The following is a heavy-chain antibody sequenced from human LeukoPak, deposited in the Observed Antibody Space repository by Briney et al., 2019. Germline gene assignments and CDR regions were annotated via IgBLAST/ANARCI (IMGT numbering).Heavy chain of an antibody. V-gene: IGHV1-2*02. CDR3: ARGSHYYDSSGYYPRTAEGLDY. CDR2: INPNSGGT. D-gene: IGHD3-22*01. CDR1: GYTFTGYY. J-gene: IGHJ4*02. Sequence: GASVKVSCKASGYTFTGYYMHWVRQAPGQGLEWMGWINPNSGGTNYAQKFQGRVTMTRDTSISTAYMELSRLRSDDTAVYYCARGSHYYDSSGYYPRTAEGLDYWGQGTLVTVSS.